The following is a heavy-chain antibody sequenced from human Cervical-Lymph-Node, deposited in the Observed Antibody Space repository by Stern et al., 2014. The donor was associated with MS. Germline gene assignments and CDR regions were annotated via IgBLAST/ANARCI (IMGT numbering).Heavy chain of an antibody. V-gene: IGHV2-5*02. CDR2: IYWDDDK. J-gene: IGHJ6*02. Sequence: QVTLRASGPTLVKPTQTLTLTCTFSGFSLSTSGVGVAWIRQPPGKALEWLALIYWDDDKRYSPSLKSRLTITKDTSKNQVVLTMTNMDPVDTATYYCARGEYYFDSSGYYGYYYGMDVWGQGTTVTVSS. D-gene: IGHD3-22*01. CDR3: ARGEYYFDSSGYYGYYYGMDV. CDR1: GFSLSTSGVG.